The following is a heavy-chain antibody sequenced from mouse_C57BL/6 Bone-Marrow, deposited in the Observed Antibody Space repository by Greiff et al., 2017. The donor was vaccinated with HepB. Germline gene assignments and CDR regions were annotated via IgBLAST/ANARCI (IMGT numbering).Heavy chain of an antibody. V-gene: IGHV5-17*01. CDR1: GFTFSDYG. CDR2: ISSGSSTI. J-gene: IGHJ3*01. D-gene: IGHD1-1*01. CDR3: ARDYYGSSPFAY. Sequence: EVMLVESGGGLVKPGGSLKLSCAASGFTFSDYGMHWVRQAPEKELEWVAYISSGSSTIYYADKVKGRFTISRDNAKNTLFLQMTSLRSEDTAMYYCARDYYGSSPFAYWGQGTLVTVSA.